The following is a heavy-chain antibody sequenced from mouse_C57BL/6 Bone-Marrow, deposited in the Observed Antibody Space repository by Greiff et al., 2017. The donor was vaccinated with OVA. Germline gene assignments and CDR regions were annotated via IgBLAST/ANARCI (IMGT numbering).Heavy chain of an antibody. CDR1: GYTFTSYW. CDR3: AHYGSSPFDY. D-gene: IGHD1-1*01. V-gene: IGHV1-59*01. J-gene: IGHJ2*01. Sequence: VQLQQPGAELVRPGTSVKLSCKASGYTFTSYWMHWVKQRPGQGLEWIGVIDPSDSYTNYNQKFKGQATLTVDTSSSTAYMQLSSLTSEDSAVYYCAHYGSSPFDYWGQGTTLTVSS. CDR2: IDPSDSYT.